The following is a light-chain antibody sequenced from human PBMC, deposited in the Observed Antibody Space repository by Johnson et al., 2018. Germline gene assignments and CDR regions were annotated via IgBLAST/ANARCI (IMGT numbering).Light chain of an antibody. CDR1: SSNIGNNY. CDR3: GTWDSSLSAGNV. J-gene: IGLJ1*01. V-gene: IGLV1-51*02. Sequence: QSVLTQPPSVSAAPGQKVTISCSGSSSNIGNNYVSWYQQLPGTAPKLLIYENNKRPSGIPDRFSGSKSGTSATLGITGLQTGDEADYCCGTWDSSLSAGNVFGTETKVTVL. CDR2: ENN.